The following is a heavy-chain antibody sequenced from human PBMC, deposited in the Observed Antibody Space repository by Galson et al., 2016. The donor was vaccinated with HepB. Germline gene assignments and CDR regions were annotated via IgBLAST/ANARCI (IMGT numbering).Heavy chain of an antibody. Sequence: PALVKPTQTLTLTCTFSGFPLSTSGMSVSWIRQPPGKALEWVALIYWDDDENYNQSLKTRHTIPKDTSKNQVFLTITNMAPVDTATYYCARMGARTPSCQYYYGMDVWGQGTTVTVSS. CDR1: GFPLSTSGMS. J-gene: IGHJ6*02. D-gene: IGHD4-23*01. CDR2: IYWDDDE. V-gene: IGHV2-70*01. CDR3: ARMGARTPSCQYYYGMDV.